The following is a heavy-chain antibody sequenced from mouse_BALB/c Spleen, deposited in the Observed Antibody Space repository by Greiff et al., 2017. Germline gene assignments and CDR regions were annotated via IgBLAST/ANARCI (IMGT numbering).Heavy chain of an antibody. CDR3: ARKKSTSRFAY. J-gene: IGHJ3*01. Sequence: QVQLQQSGAELMKPGASVKISCKATGYTFSSYWIEWVKQMPGHGLEWIGEILPGSGSTNYNEKFKGKATFTADTSSNTAYMQLSSLTSEDSAVYYCARKKSTSRFAYWGQGTLVTVSA. CDR2: ILPGSGST. D-gene: IGHD1-3*01. CDR1: GYTFSSYW. V-gene: IGHV1-9*01.